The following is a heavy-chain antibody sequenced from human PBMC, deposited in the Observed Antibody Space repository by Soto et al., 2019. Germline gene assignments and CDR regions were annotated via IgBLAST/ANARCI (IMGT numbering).Heavy chain of an antibody. Sequence: PGESLKISCKGSGYTFTSYWISWVRQMPGKGLEWMGRIDPTDSYTKYNPSFQGHVTISTDKSINTAYLQWSSLRASDTAMYYCARTLVYCSSPSCQNFDYWGQGTLVTVSS. D-gene: IGHD2-2*01. V-gene: IGHV5-10-1*01. CDR1: GYTFTSYW. J-gene: IGHJ4*02. CDR2: IDPTDSYT. CDR3: ARTLVYCSSPSCQNFDY.